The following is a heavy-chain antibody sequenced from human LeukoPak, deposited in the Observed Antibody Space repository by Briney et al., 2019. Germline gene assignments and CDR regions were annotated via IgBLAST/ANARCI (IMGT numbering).Heavy chain of an antibody. CDR1: GYSFTSYW. J-gene: IGHJ5*02. D-gene: IGHD4-17*01. CDR3: ARNVKGYDYGDYGWFDP. CDR2: IDPSDSYT. V-gene: IGHV5-10-1*01. Sequence: GESLKISCKGSGYSFTSYWISWVRQMPGKDLELMGRIDPSDSYTNYSPSFQGHVTISADKSISTAYLQWSSLKASDTAMYYCARNVKGYDYGDYGWFDPWGQGTLVTVSS.